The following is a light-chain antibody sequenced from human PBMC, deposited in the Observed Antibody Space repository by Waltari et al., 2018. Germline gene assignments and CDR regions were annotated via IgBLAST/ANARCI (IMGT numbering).Light chain of an antibody. CDR3: CSSAGSSAV. CDR1: SSDVGAYNY. J-gene: IGLJ3*02. CDR2: DVT. Sequence: QSALTQPRSVSGSPGQSVTISCTGTSSDVGAYNYVSWYQQYPGNAPKLMIYDVTKRPSGVPDRFSGSKSGNTASLTISGLQAEDEADYHCCSSAGSSAVFGGGTKLTVL. V-gene: IGLV2-11*01.